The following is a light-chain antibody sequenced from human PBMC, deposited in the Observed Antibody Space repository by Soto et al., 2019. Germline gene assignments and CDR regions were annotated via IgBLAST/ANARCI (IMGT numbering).Light chain of an antibody. CDR2: GTS. J-gene: IGKJ4*01. CDR1: QSVSNNY. V-gene: IGKV3-20*01. Sequence: EMVMTQSPATLYVSPGERATLSCRASQSVSNNYLAWYQQKPGQAPRLLIHGTSNRATGIPDRFSGSGSGTDFTLTFSRLEPEDFAVYYCEYYGTSITFGGGTKVDIK. CDR3: EYYGTSIT.